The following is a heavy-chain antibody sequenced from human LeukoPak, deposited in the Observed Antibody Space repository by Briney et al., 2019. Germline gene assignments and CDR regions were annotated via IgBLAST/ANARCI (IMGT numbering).Heavy chain of an antibody. J-gene: IGHJ4*02. D-gene: IGHD6-6*01. V-gene: IGHV1-46*01. Sequence: ASVKVSCKASGYTFTSYGISWVRQAPGQGLEWMGLINPSGSSTTYAQKFQGRVTMTRDMFTSTDYMELTSLTSDDTAVYYCARVVDLTARLGFGYWGQGTLVSVSS. CDR3: ARVVDLTARLGFGY. CDR1: GYTFTSYG. CDR2: INPSGSST.